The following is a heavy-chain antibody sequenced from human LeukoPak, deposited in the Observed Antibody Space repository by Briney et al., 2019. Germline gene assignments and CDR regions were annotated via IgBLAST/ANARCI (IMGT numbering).Heavy chain of an antibody. CDR2: ISFDGSAK. CDR1: GFTFTSYA. D-gene: IGHD6-13*01. V-gene: IGHV3-30*18. J-gene: IGHJ4*02. CDR3: AKDRVTAAGYYFDY. Sequence: GGSLRLSCAASGFTFTSYAMSWVRQAPGKGLEWVSVISFDGSAKYYADSVKGRFTISRDNSKNTLYLQMTSLRAEDTAVYYCAKDRVTAAGYYFDYWGQGTLVTVSS.